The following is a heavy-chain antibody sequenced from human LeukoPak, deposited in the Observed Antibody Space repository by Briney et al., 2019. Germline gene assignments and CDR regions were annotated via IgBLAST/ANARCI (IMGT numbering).Heavy chain of an antibody. CDR3: AKERGSSSWYYFDY. D-gene: IGHD6-13*01. CDR1: GFTFDSYA. V-gene: IGHV3-23*01. J-gene: IGHJ4*02. CDR2: ISGSGGSA. Sequence: GGSLRLACAASGFTFDSYAMSWVRQAPGKGLEWVSGISGSGGSAFYADSVKGRFTISRDNSKNTLYLQMNSLRAEDTAVYYCAKERGSSSWYYFDYWGQGTLVTVSS.